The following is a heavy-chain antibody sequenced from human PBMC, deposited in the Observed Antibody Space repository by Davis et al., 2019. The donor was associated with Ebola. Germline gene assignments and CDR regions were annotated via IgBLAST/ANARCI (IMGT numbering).Heavy chain of an antibody. Sequence: MPSETLSLTCTISGGSISSYYWSWIRQPPGKGLEWIGYIYYSGSANYSPSLKSRVTISVDTSKKQISLKLSSVTAADTAVYYCASVGAATVSFDYWGQGTLVTVSP. CDR1: GGSISSYY. V-gene: IGHV4-59*01. CDR2: IYYSGSA. J-gene: IGHJ4*02. D-gene: IGHD1-26*01. CDR3: ASVGAATVSFDY.